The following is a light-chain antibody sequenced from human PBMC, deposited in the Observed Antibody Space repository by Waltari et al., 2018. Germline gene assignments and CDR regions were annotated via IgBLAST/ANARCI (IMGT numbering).Light chain of an antibody. CDR1: QSIETN. Sequence: VMTQSPATLSLFPGERAVLSCWASQSIETNLAWFQQKPGQAPRLRTSGASTRPTNVPTRFSGSGSGTAFTLTISSLQSEDFAVYYCQQYNNWPPWTFGPGTKVEIK. CDR2: GAS. CDR3: QQYNNWPPWT. V-gene: IGKV3-15*01. J-gene: IGKJ1*01.